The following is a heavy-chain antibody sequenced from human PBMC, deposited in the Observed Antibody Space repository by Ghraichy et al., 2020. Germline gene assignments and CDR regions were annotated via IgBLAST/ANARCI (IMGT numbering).Heavy chain of an antibody. CDR2: IYYTGTT. D-gene: IGHD3-10*01. J-gene: IGHJ5*02. V-gene: IGHV4-59*01. Sequence: SETLSLTCTVSGGSISSYYWSWIRQPPGKGLEWIGYIYYTGTTNYNPSLKSRVTMSVDTSKNQFSLKLTSVTAADTAVYYCASDLPSRGSDWFDPWGQGTLVTVSS. CDR1: GGSISSYY. CDR3: ASDLPSRGSDWFDP.